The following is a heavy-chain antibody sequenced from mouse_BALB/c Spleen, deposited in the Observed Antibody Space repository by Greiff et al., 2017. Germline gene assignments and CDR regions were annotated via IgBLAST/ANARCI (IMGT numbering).Heavy chain of an antibody. CDR2: IWGDGST. Sequence: QVQLKESGPGLVALSQSLSITCTVSGFSLTGYGVNWVRQPPGKGLEWLGMIWGDGSTDYNSALKSRLSISKDNSKSQVFLKMNSLQTDDTARYYCARGSSYWYFDVWGAGTTVTVSS. CDR1: GFSLTGYG. D-gene: IGHD1-1*01. V-gene: IGHV2-6-7*01. CDR3: ARGSSYWYFDV. J-gene: IGHJ1*01.